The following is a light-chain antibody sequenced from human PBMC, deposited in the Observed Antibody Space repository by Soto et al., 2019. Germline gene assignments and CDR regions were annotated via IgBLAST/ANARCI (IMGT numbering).Light chain of an antibody. CDR3: QQYGSSPWT. J-gene: IGKJ1*01. CDR2: GAS. CDR1: QSVSSSY. Sequence: EIVLTQSPGTLSLSPGERATLSCRASQSVSSSYLAWYQQKPGQAPRLLIYGASSRATGIPDRFSGSGSGTDFTLTITRLEPEDFEVHYCQQYGSSPWTFGQGTKVDIK. V-gene: IGKV3-20*01.